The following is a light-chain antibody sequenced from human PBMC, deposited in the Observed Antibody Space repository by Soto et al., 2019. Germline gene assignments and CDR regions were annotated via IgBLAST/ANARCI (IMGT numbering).Light chain of an antibody. CDR1: QSVRSN. V-gene: IGKV3-15*01. CDR3: QHYDDWPYT. J-gene: IGKJ2*01. Sequence: EIVMTQSPATLSVSPGEGATPSCRASQSVRSNLAWYQQKPGQAPRLLIYGASPRAPGIPARFSGSGSGTEFTLTISSLQSEDFAVYYCQHYDDWPYTFGQGTKLEIK. CDR2: GAS.